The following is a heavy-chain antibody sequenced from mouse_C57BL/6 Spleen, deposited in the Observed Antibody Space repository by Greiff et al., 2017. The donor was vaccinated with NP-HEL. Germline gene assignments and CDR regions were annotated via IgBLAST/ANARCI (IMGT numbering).Heavy chain of an antibody. D-gene: IGHD2-3*01. CDR1: GYAFSSSW. V-gene: IGHV1-82*01. J-gene: IGHJ4*01. CDR2: IYPGDGDT. Sequence: VQLQQSGPELVKPGASVKISCKASGYAFSSSWMNWVKQRPGKGLEWIGRIYPGDGDTNYNGKFKGKATLTADKSSSTAYMQLSSLTSEDSAVYFCATDGYFPYAMDYWGQGTSVTVSS. CDR3: ATDGYFPYAMDY.